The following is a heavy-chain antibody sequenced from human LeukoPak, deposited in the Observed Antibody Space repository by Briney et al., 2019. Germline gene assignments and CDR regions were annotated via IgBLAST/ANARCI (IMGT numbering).Heavy chain of an antibody. CDR3: AKYAYNWNAPDGFDM. Sequence: GGSLRLSCRASRVSFSDYDMHWVRQAPGKGLEWVAVISSDGSRKHYGDSVKGRFTISRDNSESTLFLQMNSLRTDDTSVYFCAKYAYNWNAPDGFDMWGQGTMVIVPS. V-gene: IGHV3-30*18. J-gene: IGHJ3*02. CDR2: ISSDGSRK. D-gene: IGHD1-1*01. CDR1: RVSFSDYD.